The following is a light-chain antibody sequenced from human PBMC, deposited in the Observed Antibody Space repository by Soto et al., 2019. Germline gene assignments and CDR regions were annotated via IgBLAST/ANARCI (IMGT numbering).Light chain of an antibody. J-gene: IGKJ5*01. CDR1: QNINNY. Sequence: DIQMAQSPSSLSASVGDRVTITCQASQNINNYLNWYQQKPGRAPKLLIYDASNLEAGVPSRFRGSGSGTDFTSTISRLQPEDIATYYCQQYENIPITFGQGTRLEIK. V-gene: IGKV1-33*01. CDR3: QQYENIPIT. CDR2: DAS.